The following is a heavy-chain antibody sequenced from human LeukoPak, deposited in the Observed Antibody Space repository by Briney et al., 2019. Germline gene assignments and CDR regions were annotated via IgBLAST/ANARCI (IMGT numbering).Heavy chain of an antibody. J-gene: IGHJ4*02. CDR1: GFTFSDYP. V-gene: IGHV3-69-1*01. D-gene: IGHD7-27*01. CDR3: ARDHNWGFDY. CDR2: ISSTGVI. Sequence: GGSLRLSCAASGFTFSDYPMNWVRQTPGKGLEWVSYISSTGVIYYADSVRGRFSIPRDNAMNSVYMQMNSLRAEDTALYYCARDHNWGFDYWGRGTLVTVSS.